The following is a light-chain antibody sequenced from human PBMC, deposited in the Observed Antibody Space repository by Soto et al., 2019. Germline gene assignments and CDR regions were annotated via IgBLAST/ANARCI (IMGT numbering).Light chain of an antibody. CDR1: SSNIGAGYD. CDR3: QSYDSSLSGSV. J-gene: IGLJ2*01. Sequence: QSVLTQPPSVSGAPGQRVTISCTGSSSNIGAGYDVHWYQQLPGTAPKLLIYNNINRPSGVPDRFSGSKSGTSASLAITGLRADDEADYYCQSYDSSLSGSVFGGGTKLTVL. CDR2: NNI. V-gene: IGLV1-40*01.